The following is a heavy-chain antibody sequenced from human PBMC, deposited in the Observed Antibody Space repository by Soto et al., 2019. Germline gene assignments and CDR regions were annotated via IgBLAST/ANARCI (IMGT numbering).Heavy chain of an antibody. Sequence: QVQLVQSGAEVKKPGASVKVSCKASGYTFTSYGISWVRQAPGQGLEWMGWISAYNGNTNYAQKLQGRVTMTTDTXTXRAYNELRSLGSDDTAVYYCARDHDTMIVVVTCFDYWGQGTLVTVSS. V-gene: IGHV1-18*01. D-gene: IGHD3-22*01. J-gene: IGHJ4*02. CDR2: ISAYNGNT. CDR1: GYTFTSYG. CDR3: ARDHDTMIVVVTCFDY.